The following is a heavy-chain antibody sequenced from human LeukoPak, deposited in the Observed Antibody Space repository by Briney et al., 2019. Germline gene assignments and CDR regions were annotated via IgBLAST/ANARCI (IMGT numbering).Heavy chain of an antibody. CDR1: RFTFSDYE. Sequence: QPGGSPRLSCAASRFTFSDYEMNWVRQAPGNGLEWVSYISSTGSTIYYADSVKGRFTISRDNAKNSLYLQMNSLRAEDTAIYYCVRDADWGQGTLVTVSS. CDR2: ISSTGSTI. J-gene: IGHJ4*02. CDR3: VRDAD. V-gene: IGHV3-48*03.